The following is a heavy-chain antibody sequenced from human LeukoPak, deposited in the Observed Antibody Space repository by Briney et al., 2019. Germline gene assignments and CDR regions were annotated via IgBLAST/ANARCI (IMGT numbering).Heavy chain of an antibody. CDR1: GGSISSYY. CDR3: ARVLDYYGSGTYAFNI. D-gene: IGHD3-10*01. J-gene: IGHJ3*02. Sequence: SETLSLTCTVSGGSISSYYWSWIRQPPGKGLEWIGYIYYSGSTNYNPSLKSRVTISVDTSKNQFSLKLSSVTAADTAIYYCARVLDYYGSGTYAFNIWGQGTTVTVSS. V-gene: IGHV4-59*08. CDR2: IYYSGST.